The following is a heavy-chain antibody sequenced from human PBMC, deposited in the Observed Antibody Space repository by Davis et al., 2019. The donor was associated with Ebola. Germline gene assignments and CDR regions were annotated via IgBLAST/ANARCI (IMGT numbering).Heavy chain of an antibody. CDR1: GYTFTSYG. Sequence: SVKVSCKASGYTFTSYGISWVRQAPGQGLEWMGWISAYNGNTNYAQKLQGRVTITADESTRTAYMELDGLISEDTAVYYCAHLGPQRYCSGGGCHGYLDYWGQGTLVTVSS. CDR3: AHLGPQRYCSGGGCHGYLDY. CDR2: ISAYNGNT. J-gene: IGHJ4*02. D-gene: IGHD2-15*01. V-gene: IGHV1-18*01.